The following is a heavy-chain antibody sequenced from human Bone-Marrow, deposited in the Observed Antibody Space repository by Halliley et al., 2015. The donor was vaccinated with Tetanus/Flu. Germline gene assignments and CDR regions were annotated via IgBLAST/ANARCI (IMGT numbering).Heavy chain of an antibody. D-gene: IGHD3-10*01. CDR2: IYHTGRS. J-gene: IGHJ4*02. V-gene: IGHV4-59*12. CDR3: AGSRSLVRGVLPLPDY. Sequence: LRLSCTVSGVSISSYFWSWIRQPPGKGLEWIAFIYHTGRSNYNPSLMSRVSISIDASRNRFSLRLNSVTAADTAVYYCAGSRSLVRGVLPLPDYWGQGALVTVSS. CDR1: GVSISSYF.